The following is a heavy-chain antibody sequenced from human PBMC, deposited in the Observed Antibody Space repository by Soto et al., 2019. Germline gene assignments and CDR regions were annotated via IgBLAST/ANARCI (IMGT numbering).Heavy chain of an antibody. V-gene: IGHV4-30-4*01. CDR1: GGSISSGDYY. D-gene: IGHD1-26*01. J-gene: IGHJ5*02. CDR2: IYYSGST. CDR3: ASRRSRGRALLFDP. Sequence: SETLSLTCTVSGGSISSGDYYWSWIRQPPGKGLEWIGYIYYSGSTYYNPSLKSRVIISVDTSKNQFSLKLSSVTAADTAVYYCASRRSRGRALLFDPWGQGTLVTVSS.